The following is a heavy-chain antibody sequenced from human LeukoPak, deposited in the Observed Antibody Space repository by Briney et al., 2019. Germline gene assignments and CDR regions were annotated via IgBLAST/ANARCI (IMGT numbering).Heavy chain of an antibody. CDR1: GGSISSGGYY. CDR3: ARMGLTGPNDFDY. Sequence: SETLSLTCTVSGGSISSGGYYWSWIRQHPGKGLEWIGYIYYSGSTYYNPSLKSRVTISVDTSKNQFSLKLSSVTAADTAVYYCARMGLTGPNDFDYWGQGTLVTVSS. D-gene: IGHD1-1*01. CDR2: IYYSGST. V-gene: IGHV4-31*03. J-gene: IGHJ4*02.